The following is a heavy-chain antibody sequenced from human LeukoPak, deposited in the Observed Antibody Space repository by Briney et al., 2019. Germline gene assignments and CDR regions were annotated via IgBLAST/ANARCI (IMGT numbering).Heavy chain of an antibody. D-gene: IGHD3-10*01. CDR1: GGSISSYY. J-gene: IGHJ4*02. Sequence: SETLSLTCTVSGGSISSYYWSWIRQPPGKGLEWIGEINHSGSTNYNPSLKSRVTISVDTSKNQFSLKLSSVTAADTAVYYCARLGFTRRSGSPSGDYWGQGTLVTVSS. CDR2: INHSGST. CDR3: ARLGFTRRSGSPSGDY. V-gene: IGHV4-34*01.